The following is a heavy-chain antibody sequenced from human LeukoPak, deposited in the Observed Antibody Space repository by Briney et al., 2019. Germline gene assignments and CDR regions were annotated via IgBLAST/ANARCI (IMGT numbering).Heavy chain of an antibody. CDR1: GLTFSTYS. J-gene: IGHJ5*02. CDR3: ARAAQPGFDP. V-gene: IGHV3-48*01. Sequence: GGSLRLSCGASGLTFSTYSMNWVRQAPGKGLEWVSYISSDSGTIYYADSGKGRFTISRDNAKKSLYLQMNRLRAEDTAVYYCARAAQPGFDPWGQGTLVTVSS. D-gene: IGHD1-14*01. CDR2: ISSDSGTI.